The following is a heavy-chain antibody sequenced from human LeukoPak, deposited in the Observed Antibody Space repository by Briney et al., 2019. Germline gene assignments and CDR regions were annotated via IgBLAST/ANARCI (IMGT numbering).Heavy chain of an antibody. CDR2: IKSKTDGGTT. V-gene: IGHV3-15*01. J-gene: IGHJ4*02. D-gene: IGHD2-2*02. Sequence: GGSLRLSCAASGFTFSNAWMSWVRQAPGKGLEWVGRIKSKTDGGTTDYAAPVKGRFTISRDDSKNTLYLQMNSLKTEDTAVYYCTTVSWTAGDCSSTSCYTDFWGQGTLVTVSS. CDR3: TTVSWTAGDCSSTSCYTDF. CDR1: GFTFSNAW.